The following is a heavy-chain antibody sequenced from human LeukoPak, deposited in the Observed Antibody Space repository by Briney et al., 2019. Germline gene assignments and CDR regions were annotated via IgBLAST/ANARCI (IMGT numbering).Heavy chain of an antibody. CDR3: ATLTTTGQNDY. V-gene: IGHV4-59*08. CDR1: GGSISSYY. Sequence: SETLSLTCTVSGGSISSYYWSWIRQPPGKGLEWIGYIYYSGSTNYNPSLKSRVTIPVDTSKNQFSLKLSSVTAADTAVYYCATLTTTGQNDYWGQGTLVTVSS. CDR2: IYYSGST. J-gene: IGHJ4*02. D-gene: IGHD4-17*01.